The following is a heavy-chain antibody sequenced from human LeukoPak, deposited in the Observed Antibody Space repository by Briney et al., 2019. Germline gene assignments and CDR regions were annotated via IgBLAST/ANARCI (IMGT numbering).Heavy chain of an antibody. D-gene: IGHD3-10*01. CDR2: IDWDDDK. CDR1: GFSLSTSGMC. V-gene: IGHV2-70*01. CDR3: ARSTMVRGVPLYYYGMDV. J-gene: IGHJ6*04. Sequence: SGPALVKLTQTLTLTCTFSGFSLSTSGMCVSWIRQPPGKALEWLALIDWDDDKYYSTSLKTRLTISKDTSKNQVVLTMTNMDPVDTATYYCARSTMVRGVPLYYYGMDVWGKGTTVTVSS.